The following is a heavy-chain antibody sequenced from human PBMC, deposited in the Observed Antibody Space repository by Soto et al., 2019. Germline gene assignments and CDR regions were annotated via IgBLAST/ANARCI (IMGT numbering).Heavy chain of an antibody. CDR2: ISYDGSNK. CDR1: GFTFSSYG. CDR3: AKAPRDDFWEGGTD. D-gene: IGHD3-3*01. V-gene: IGHV3-30*18. J-gene: IGHJ4*02. Sequence: QVQLVESGGGVVQHGRSLRLSCAASGFTFSSYGMHWVRQAPGKGLEWVAVISYDGSNKYYADSVKGRFTISRDNSKNTLYLQMNSLRAEDTAVYYCAKAPRDDFWEGGTDWGQGTLVTVSS.